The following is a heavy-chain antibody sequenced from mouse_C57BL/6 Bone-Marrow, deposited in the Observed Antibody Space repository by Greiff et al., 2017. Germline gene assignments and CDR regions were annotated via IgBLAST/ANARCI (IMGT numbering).Heavy chain of an antibody. V-gene: IGHV1-81*01. CDR3: ARGSYYCAWFAY. Sequence: VKLMESGAELARPGASVKLSCKASGYTFTSYGISWVKQRTGQGLEWIGEIYPRSGNTYYNEKFKGKATLTADKSSSTAYMELRSLTSEDSAVYFCARGSYYCAWFAYWGQGTLVTVSA. CDR2: IYPRSGNT. J-gene: IGHJ3*01. D-gene: IGHD2-12*01. CDR1: GYTFTSYG.